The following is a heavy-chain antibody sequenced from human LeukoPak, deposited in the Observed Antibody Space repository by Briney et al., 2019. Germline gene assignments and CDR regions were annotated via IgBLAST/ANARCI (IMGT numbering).Heavy chain of an antibody. V-gene: IGHV4-34*01. Sequence: PSETLSLTCAVYGGSFSGYYWSWIRQPPGKGLEWIGEINHSGSTNYNPSLKSRVTISVDTSKNQFSLKLSSVTAADTAVYYCARVGFDYVWGSYRPDAFDIWGQGTMVTASS. J-gene: IGHJ3*02. CDR3: ARVGFDYVWGSYRPDAFDI. CDR2: INHSGST. CDR1: GGSFSGYY. D-gene: IGHD3-16*02.